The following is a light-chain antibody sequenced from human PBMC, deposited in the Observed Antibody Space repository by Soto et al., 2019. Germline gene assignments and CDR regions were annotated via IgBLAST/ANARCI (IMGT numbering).Light chain of an antibody. CDR3: SSFTGTSALIL. J-gene: IGLJ2*01. Sequence: QSAVTQPASVSGSPGQSITISCTGTSSDVGGYDYVSWYQQYPGKAPRLIIYEVSNRPSGVSNRFSGSKSGNTASLTISGHRAEDECDYFCSSFTGTSALILFGGGTKLTVL. CDR2: EVS. CDR1: SSDVGGYDY. V-gene: IGLV2-14*01.